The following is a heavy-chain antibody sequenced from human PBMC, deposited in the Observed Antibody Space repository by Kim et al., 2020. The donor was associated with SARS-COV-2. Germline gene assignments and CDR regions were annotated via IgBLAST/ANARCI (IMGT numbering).Heavy chain of an antibody. CDR3: ASGYSSSWYGLGYYGMDV. CDR1: GFTFSSYG. V-gene: IGHV3-33*01. CDR2: IWYDGSNK. D-gene: IGHD6-13*01. J-gene: IGHJ6*02. Sequence: GGSLRLSCAASGFTFSSYGMHWVRQAPGKGLEWVAVIWYDGSNKYYADSVKGRFTISRDNSKNTLYLQMNSLRAEDTAVYYCASGYSSSWYGLGYYGMDVWGQGATVTVSS.